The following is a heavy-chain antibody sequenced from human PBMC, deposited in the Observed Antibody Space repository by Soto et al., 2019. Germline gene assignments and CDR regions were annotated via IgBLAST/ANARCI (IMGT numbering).Heavy chain of an antibody. V-gene: IGHV1-69*12. Sequence: QVQLVQSGAEVKKPGSSVKVSCKASGGTFSSYAISWVRQAPGQGLEWMGGIIPIFGTANYAQKFQGRVTTTADESTSTAYMELSSLRSEDTAVYYCARDGKWPPKQAYWFDPWGQGTLVTVSS. CDR2: IIPIFGTA. D-gene: IGHD2-15*01. J-gene: IGHJ5*02. CDR1: GGTFSSYA. CDR3: ARDGKWPPKQAYWFDP.